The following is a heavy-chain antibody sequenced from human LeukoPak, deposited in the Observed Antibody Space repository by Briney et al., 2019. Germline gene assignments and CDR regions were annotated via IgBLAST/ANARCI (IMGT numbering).Heavy chain of an antibody. V-gene: IGHV3-74*03. CDR2: INSEGSST. J-gene: IGHJ4*02. D-gene: IGHD3-10*01. CDR3: VRDNYGVDY. Sequence: GGSLRLSCAASGFTFSRYWMQWVRQAPGQGLVWVSHINSEGSSTTYADSVKGRFTTSRDNAKNTLYLQMNSLRAEDTAVYYCVRDNYGVDYWGQGTLVTVSS. CDR1: GFTFSRYW.